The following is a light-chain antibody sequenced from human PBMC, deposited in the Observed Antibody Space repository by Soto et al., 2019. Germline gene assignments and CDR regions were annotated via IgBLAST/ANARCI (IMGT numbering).Light chain of an antibody. J-gene: IGKJ1*01. Sequence: AIQMTQSPSSLSASVGDRVTITCRASQDIRKDLAWYQQKPGKAPQILIFDASSLKTGVPSRFSGSGSGTEFTLTISNLQPDDFTTYYCQQYDSYSSGPFGQGTKVDIK. CDR3: QQYDSYSSGP. V-gene: IGKV1-13*02. CDR1: QDIRKD. CDR2: DAS.